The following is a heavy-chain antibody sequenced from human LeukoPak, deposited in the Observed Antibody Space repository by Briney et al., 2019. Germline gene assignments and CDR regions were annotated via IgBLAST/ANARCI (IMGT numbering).Heavy chain of an antibody. CDR3: ARDLNWETY. Sequence: PGGSLRLSCAASGFTFSSYEMNWVRQAPGKGLEWVSYISSSGSTIYYADSVKGRFTISRDDAKNSLYLQMNSLRAEDTAVYYCARDLNWETYWGQGTLVSVSS. CDR1: GFTFSSYE. D-gene: IGHD7-27*01. J-gene: IGHJ4*02. V-gene: IGHV3-48*03. CDR2: ISSSGSTI.